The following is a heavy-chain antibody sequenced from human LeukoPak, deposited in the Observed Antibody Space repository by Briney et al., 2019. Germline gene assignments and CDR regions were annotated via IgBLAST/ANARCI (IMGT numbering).Heavy chain of an antibody. CDR2: ISSSSGYI. Sequence: GGSLRLSCAASGFTFSSYSMNWVRQAPGKGLEWVSSISSSSGYIYYADSVKGRFTISRDNAKNALYLQMNSLRAEDTALYYCARSGEGNTFDIWGQGTMVTVSS. CDR1: GFTFSSYS. D-gene: IGHD7-27*01. CDR3: ARSGEGNTFDI. J-gene: IGHJ3*02. V-gene: IGHV3-21*01.